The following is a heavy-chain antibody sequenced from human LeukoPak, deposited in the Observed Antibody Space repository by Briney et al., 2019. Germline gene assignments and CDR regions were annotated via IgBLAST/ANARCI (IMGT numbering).Heavy chain of an antibody. D-gene: IGHD2-2*01. CDR2: ISSSSSYI. CDR3: ARRGYCSSTSCYDENFDY. V-gene: IGHV3-21*01. Sequence: GGSLRLSCAASGFTFSSYSMNWVRQAPGKGLEWVSSISSSSSYIYYADSLKGRFTISRDNAKNSLYLQMNSLRAEDTAVYYCARRGYCSSTSCYDENFDYWGQGTLVTVSS. J-gene: IGHJ4*02. CDR1: GFTFSSYS.